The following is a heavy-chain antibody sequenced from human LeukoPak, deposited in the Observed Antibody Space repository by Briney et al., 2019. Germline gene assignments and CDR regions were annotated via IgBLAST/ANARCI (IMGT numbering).Heavy chain of an antibody. J-gene: IGHJ3*02. CDR3: ARGLWLKVAFDI. CDR2: INHSGST. CDR1: GGSFRGYY. Sequence: SETLSLTCAVYGGSFRGYYWSWIRQPPGKGLEWIGEINHSGSTNYNPSLKSRVTISVDTSKNQFSLMMSSVTAADTAVYYCARGLWLKVAFDIWGQGTMVTVSS. D-gene: IGHD5-12*01. V-gene: IGHV4-34*01.